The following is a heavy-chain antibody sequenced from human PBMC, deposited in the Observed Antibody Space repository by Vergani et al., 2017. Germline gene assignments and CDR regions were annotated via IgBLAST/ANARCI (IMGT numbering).Heavy chain of an antibody. D-gene: IGHD2-2*01. V-gene: IGHV4-59*01. Sequence: QLQLQESGSGLVKPSQTLSLTCTVSGGSISSYYWSWIRQPPGKGLEWIGYIYYSGSTNYNPSLKSRVTISVDTSKNQFSLKLSSVTAADTDVYYCASAGPAADEYYYYYGMDVWGQGTTVTVSS. CDR1: GGSISSYY. J-gene: IGHJ6*02. CDR3: ASAGPAADEYYYYYGMDV. CDR2: IYYSGST.